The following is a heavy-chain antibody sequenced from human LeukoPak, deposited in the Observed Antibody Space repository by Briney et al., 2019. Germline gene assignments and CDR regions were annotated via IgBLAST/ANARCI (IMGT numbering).Heavy chain of an antibody. CDR3: AKRDTSGLYYFDY. V-gene: IGHV3-23*01. CDR1: GFTSSIYG. D-gene: IGHD3-10*01. J-gene: IGHJ4*02. CDR2: ITNGGNNT. Sequence: GALTLSCGASGFTSSIYGMSWVRQAPGQGLEWVSSITNGGNNTYYADFVQGRFTIYRDNSKNSLHLQMSSLRAEDTAIYFCAKRDTSGLYYFDYWGQGTLVTVSS.